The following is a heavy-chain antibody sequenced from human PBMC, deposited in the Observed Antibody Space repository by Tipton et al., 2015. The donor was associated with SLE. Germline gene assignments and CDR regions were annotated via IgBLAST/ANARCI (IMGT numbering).Heavy chain of an antibody. D-gene: IGHD4-17*01. CDR2: IYYSGTT. CDR1: GGSVSSGGFY. CDR3: ARRGPRTTVTPGFDP. J-gene: IGHJ5*02. Sequence: TLSLTCTVSGGSVSSGGFYWSWIRHHPGKGLEWIGYIYYSGTTYYNPSLKGRVSISIDTSKNHFSLQLRSMTAADTSVYFCARRGPRTTVTPGFDPWGQGTLVTVSS. V-gene: IGHV4-31*03.